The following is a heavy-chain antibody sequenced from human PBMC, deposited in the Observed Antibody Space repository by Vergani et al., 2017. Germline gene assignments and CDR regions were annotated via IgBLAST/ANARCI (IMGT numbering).Heavy chain of an antibody. Sequence: QITLKESGPTLVKPTQTLTLTCTFSGFSLNTPGVSVAWIRQPPGKALDWLALTYWNDDQHYSPSLNNRVTITKDTSKNQLVLTMTNMDYVDTGTYYYADRKTECGATCCFYPCYYYDYMDVWGKGTTVTVSS. J-gene: IGHJ6*03. CDR1: GFSLNTPGVS. V-gene: IGHV2-5*04. CDR3: ADRKTECGATCCFYPCYYYDYMDV. D-gene: IGHD1-26*01. CDR2: TYWNDDQ.